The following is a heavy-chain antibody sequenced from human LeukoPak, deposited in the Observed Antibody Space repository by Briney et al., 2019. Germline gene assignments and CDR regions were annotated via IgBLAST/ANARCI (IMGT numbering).Heavy chain of an antibody. D-gene: IGHD2-2*01. J-gene: IGHJ6*03. CDR1: DGSISSGSYF. V-gene: IGHV4-61*09. CDR2: IYTSGNT. Sequence: SETLSLTCTVSDGSISSGSYFWSWIRQPAGKGLEWIGHIYTSGNTNHSPSLKSRGTISLDTSKNQFFLKLSSVTAADTAVYYCARVLARDRTQLRPYFYYMDVWGKGTAVTISS. CDR3: ARVLARDRTQLRPYFYYMDV.